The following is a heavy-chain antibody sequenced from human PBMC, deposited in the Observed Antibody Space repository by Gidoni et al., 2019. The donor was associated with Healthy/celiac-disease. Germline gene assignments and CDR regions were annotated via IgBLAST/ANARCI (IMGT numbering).Heavy chain of an antibody. CDR3: ARSIAAAGTGWFDP. CDR2: IKHSGST. V-gene: IGHV4-34*01. CDR1: GGSFSGYY. Sequence: QVQLQQWGAGLLKPSETLSLTCAVYGGSFSGYYWSWIRQPPGKGLEWIGEIKHSGSTNYNPSLKSRVTISVDTSKNQFSLKLSSVTAADTAVYYCARSIAAAGTGWFDPWGQGTLVTVSS. J-gene: IGHJ5*02. D-gene: IGHD6-13*01.